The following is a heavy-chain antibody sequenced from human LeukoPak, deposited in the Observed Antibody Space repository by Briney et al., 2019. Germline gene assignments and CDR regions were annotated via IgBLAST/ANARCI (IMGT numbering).Heavy chain of an antibody. J-gene: IGHJ4*02. CDR3: AKEGTIFEVVIPFFDY. CDR2: ISGSGGST. Sequence: GGSLRLSCAASGFTFSSYAMSWVRQAPGKGLEWVSAISGSGGSTYYADSVKGRFTISRDNSKNTLYLQMNSLRAEDTAVYYCAKEGTIFEVVIPFFDYWGQGTLVTVSS. CDR1: GFTFSSYA. D-gene: IGHD3-3*01. V-gene: IGHV3-23*01.